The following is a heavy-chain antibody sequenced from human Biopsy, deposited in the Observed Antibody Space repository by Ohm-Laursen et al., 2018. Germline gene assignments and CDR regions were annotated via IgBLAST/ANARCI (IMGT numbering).Heavy chain of an antibody. CDR3: ARLGSGDYFPTFFDF. Sequence: SQTLSLTCSVSGVSINGGRYYWNWLRHHPGRGLDWIGNIFYSANTYYNPSLKSRVTISVDTSKNQFSLKLSSVTAADTVVYYCARLGSGDYFPTFFDFWGQGALVTVSS. CDR2: IFYSANT. J-gene: IGHJ4*02. V-gene: IGHV4-31*03. D-gene: IGHD5-12*01. CDR1: GVSINGGRYY.